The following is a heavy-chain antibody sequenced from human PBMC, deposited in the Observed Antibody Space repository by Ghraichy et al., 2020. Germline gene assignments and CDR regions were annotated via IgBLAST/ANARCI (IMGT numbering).Heavy chain of an antibody. V-gene: IGHV3-23*01. CDR3: AKGRGNPENRFDY. D-gene: IGHD1/OR15-1a*01. CDR2: GGSGGGK. CDR1: GFSFSIYA. J-gene: IGHJ4*02. Sequence: ESLNISCVASGFSFSIYAMSWVRQAPGKGLEWVSTGGSGGGKYYADSVKGRFSVSRDNSKNTVYLHMNDLRVEDTAVYFCAKGRGNPENRFDYWGQGTPVTVSS.